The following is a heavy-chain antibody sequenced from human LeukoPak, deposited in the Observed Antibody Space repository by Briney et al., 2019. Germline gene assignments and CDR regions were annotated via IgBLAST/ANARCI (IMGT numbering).Heavy chain of an antibody. V-gene: IGHV4-59*02. CDR1: GGSVSGYY. CDR3: ARSPPYCSRPGCYIGWFDP. J-gene: IGHJ5*02. CDR2: VYYSGST. D-gene: IGHD2-2*02. Sequence: SETLSLTCTVSGGSVSGYYWNWIRQPPGKGLEWIGFVYYSGSTNYSPSLKSRVTISVDMSKNQMSLKLSSVTAADTALYYCARSPPYCSRPGCYIGWFDPWGQGTLVTVSS.